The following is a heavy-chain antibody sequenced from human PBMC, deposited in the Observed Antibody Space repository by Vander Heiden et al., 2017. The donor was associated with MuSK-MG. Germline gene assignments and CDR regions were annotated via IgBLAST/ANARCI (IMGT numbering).Heavy chain of an antibody. V-gene: IGHV3-11*04. D-gene: IGHD3-22*01. Sequence: QVQLVESGGGLVKPGGSLRLSCAASGFPFSDYYMSWIRQAPGKGLELVSYISSSGSTIYYADSVKGRVTISRDNAKNSLYLQMNSLRAEDTAVYYCASPRSSYDDSSGSSAFDIWGQGTMVTVSS. CDR3: ASPRSSYDDSSGSSAFDI. J-gene: IGHJ3*02. CDR2: ISSSGSTI. CDR1: GFPFSDYY.